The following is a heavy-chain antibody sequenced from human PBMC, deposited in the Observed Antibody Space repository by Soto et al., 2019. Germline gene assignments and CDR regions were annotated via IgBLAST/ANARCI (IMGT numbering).Heavy chain of an antibody. D-gene: IGHD2-2*01. V-gene: IGHV1-8*01. Sequence: ASVKVSCKASGYTFTSYDINWVRQATGQGLEWMGWMNPNSANTGYAQKFQDRVTMTRDTSISTAYMELSSLRSEDTAVYYCARGGGSPYQLLFRGVPRSSYFDYWGQGTLVTVS. CDR1: GYTFTSYD. J-gene: IGHJ4*02. CDR2: MNPNSANT. CDR3: ARGGGSPYQLLFRGVPRSSYFDY.